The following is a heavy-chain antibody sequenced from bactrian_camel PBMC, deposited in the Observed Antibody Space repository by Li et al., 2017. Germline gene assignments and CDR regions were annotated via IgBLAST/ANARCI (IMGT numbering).Heavy chain of an antibody. D-gene: IGHD4*01. J-gene: IGHJ6*01. CDR1: GYTGSSIC. CDR2: IRSPHSTGSAT. V-gene: IGHV3S59*01. Sequence: VQLVESGGGSVQAGGSLRLSCAASGYTGSSICMAWFRQAPGKEREGIACIRSPHSTGSATMYADSVKGRFTISRDRAKNILYLQMNSLEPSDAAVYYCAAGYTDYMGDFGYWGQGTQVTVS. CDR3: AAGYTDYMGDFGY.